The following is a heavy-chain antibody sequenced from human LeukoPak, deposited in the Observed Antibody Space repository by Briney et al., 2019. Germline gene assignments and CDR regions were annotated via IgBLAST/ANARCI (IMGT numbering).Heavy chain of an antibody. D-gene: IGHD3-22*01. CDR3: ARGASGYYNGVDY. V-gene: IGHV4-59*01. Sequence: SETLSLTCTVSGGSISSYYWSWIRQPPGKGLEWIGYIYYSGSTNYNPSLKSRVTISVDTSKNQFSLKLSSVTAADTAVYYCARGASGYYNGVDYWGQGTLVTVSP. CDR1: GGSISSYY. J-gene: IGHJ4*02. CDR2: IYYSGST.